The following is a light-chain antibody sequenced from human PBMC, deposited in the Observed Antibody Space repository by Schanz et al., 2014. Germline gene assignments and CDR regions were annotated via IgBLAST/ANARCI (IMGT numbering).Light chain of an antibody. J-gene: IGLJ3*02. Sequence: QSALTQPPSVSGSPGQSITLSCTGTNSDIGSFNFVSWYQQHLGKAPQLLIHDVSERPSGVSSRFSGAKSGNTASLTISGLQSEAETGYYCASWTTSSTWVFGGGTKLTVL. V-gene: IGLV2-14*03. CDR1: NSDIGSFNF. CDR3: ASWTTSSTWV. CDR2: DVS.